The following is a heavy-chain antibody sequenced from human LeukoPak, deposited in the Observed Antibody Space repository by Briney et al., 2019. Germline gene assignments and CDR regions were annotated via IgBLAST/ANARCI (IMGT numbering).Heavy chain of an antibody. CDR2: IYPGDSDT. CDR3: ARRGACTNGVCYTFQYYFDY. CDR1: GYSFTSYW. Sequence: HGESLKISCKGSGYSFTSYWIGWVRQMPGKGLEWMGIIYPGDSDTRYSPSFQGQVTISADKSISTAYLQWSSLKASDTAMYYCARRGACTNGVCYTFQYYFDYWGQGTLVTVSS. D-gene: IGHD2-8*01. J-gene: IGHJ4*02. V-gene: IGHV5-51*01.